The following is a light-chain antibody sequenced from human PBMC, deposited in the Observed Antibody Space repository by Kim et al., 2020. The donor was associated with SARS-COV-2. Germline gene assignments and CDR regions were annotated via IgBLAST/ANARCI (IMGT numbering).Light chain of an antibody. J-gene: IGKJ4*01. V-gene: IGKV3-15*01. CDR1: QSVHRN. CDR3: QQCQQWPCT. Sequence: EVVLTQSPATLSVSPGDSVTLSCRASQSVHRNLAWYQQKPGQAPSLLIEDASTSATGIPARFSGRGSGPEFTLTISSLQPDDSAVYYCQQCQQWPCTFGGGTKVEIK. CDR2: DAS.